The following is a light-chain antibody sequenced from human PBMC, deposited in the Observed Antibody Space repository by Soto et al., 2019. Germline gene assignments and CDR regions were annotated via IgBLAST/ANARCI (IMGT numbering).Light chain of an antibody. CDR1: QSISSY. CDR3: QQTYSTVT. V-gene: IGKV1-39*01. J-gene: IGKJ4*01. CDR2: AAS. Sequence: DIQMTQSPSSLSASVGDRVIITCRASQSISSYLNWYQQKPGKAPMLLIYAASTLQSGVPSRFSGSGSGSDFTLTISSLQPEDFATYYCQQTYSTVTFGGGTKVEIK.